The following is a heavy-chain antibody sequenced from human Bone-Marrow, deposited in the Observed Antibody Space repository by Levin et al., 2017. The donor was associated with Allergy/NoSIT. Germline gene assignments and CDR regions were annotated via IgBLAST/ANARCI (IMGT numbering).Heavy chain of an antibody. D-gene: IGHD3-10*02. CDR1: GYSFINYW. V-gene: IGHV5-51*01. CDR2: VYPGGADT. Sequence: PGASVKVSCKGVGYSFINYWIVWVRQMPGKGLEWMGIVYPGGADTRYSPSFDGQVTISADQSSNTAYLHWRSLKTSDTAVYYCARRGMLGGNWFDPWGQGTLVTVSS. J-gene: IGHJ5*02. CDR3: ARRGMLGGNWFDP.